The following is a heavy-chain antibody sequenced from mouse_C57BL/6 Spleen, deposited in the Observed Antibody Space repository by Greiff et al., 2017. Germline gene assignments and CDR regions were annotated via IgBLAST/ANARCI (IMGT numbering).Heavy chain of an antibody. V-gene: IGHV5-6*01. CDR1: GFTFSSYG. J-gene: IGHJ4*01. D-gene: IGHD4-1*01. CDR3: ASLTGTEARDY. Sequence: EVQLVESGGDLVKPGGSLKLSCAASGFTFSSYGMSWVRQTPDKRLEWVATISSGGSYTYYPDSVKGRFTISRDNAKNTLYLQMSSLKSEDTAMYYCASLTGTEARDYWGQGTSVTVSS. CDR2: ISSGGSYT.